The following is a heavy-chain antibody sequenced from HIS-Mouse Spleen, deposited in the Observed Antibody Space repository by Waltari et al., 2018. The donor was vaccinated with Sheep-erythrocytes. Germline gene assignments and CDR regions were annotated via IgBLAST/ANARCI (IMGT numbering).Heavy chain of an antibody. V-gene: IGHV3-13*01. J-gene: IGHJ4*02. CDR1: GFTFSSYD. CDR3: ARGRYYYDSSGYYFDY. Sequence: EVQLVESGGGLVQPGGSLRLSCAASGFTFSSYDMHWVRQATGKGLEGVSAIGTAGDTYYPGSVKGRFTISRENAKNSLYLQMNSLRAGDTAVYYCARGRYYYDSSGYYFDYWGQGTLVTVSS. D-gene: IGHD3-22*01. CDR2: IGTAGDT.